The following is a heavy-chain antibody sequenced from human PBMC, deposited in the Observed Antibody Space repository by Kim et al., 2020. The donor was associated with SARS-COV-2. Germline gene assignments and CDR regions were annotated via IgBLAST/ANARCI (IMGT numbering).Heavy chain of an antibody. CDR3: ARLQLRRITIFVVVEKGYWFDP. CDR1: GCSISSSSYY. Sequence: SETLSLTCTVSGCSISSSSYYWGWIRQPPGKGLEWIGSIYYSGSTYSNPSLKSRVTISVDTSKNRFSLKLSSVTAADSAVYFCARLQLRRITIFVVVEKGYWFDPWGQGTLVTVTS. V-gene: IGHV4-39*01. J-gene: IGHJ5*02. CDR2: IYYSGST. D-gene: IGHD3-3*01.